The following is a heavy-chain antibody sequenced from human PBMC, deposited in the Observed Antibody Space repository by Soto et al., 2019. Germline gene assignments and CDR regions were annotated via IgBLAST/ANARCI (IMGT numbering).Heavy chain of an antibody. J-gene: IGHJ4*02. Sequence: PPETFCLTCTVSGGFISSYYWSWLRQPPGKGLEWIGYIYYSGSTNYNPSLKSRVTISVDTSKNQFSLKLSSVTAADTAVYYCTRRYGGCFDFWGQRTLVTVSS. CDR1: GGFISSYY. V-gene: IGHV4-59*08. CDR3: TRRYGGCFDF. CDR2: IYYSGST. D-gene: IGHD4-17*01.